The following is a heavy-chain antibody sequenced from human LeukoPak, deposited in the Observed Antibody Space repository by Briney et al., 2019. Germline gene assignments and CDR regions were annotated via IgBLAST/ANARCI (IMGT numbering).Heavy chain of an antibody. CDR1: GYTFTSYY. D-gene: IGHD3-3*01. V-gene: IGHV1-46*01. CDR2: INPSGGST. Sequence: ASVKVSCKASGYTFTSYYMHWVRPAPGQGLEWMGIINPSGGSTSYAQKFQGRVTMTRDTSTSTVYMELSSLRSEDTAVYYCARNNYDFWSGYYTANNWFDPWGQGTLVTVSS. CDR3: ARNNYDFWSGYYTANNWFDP. J-gene: IGHJ5*02.